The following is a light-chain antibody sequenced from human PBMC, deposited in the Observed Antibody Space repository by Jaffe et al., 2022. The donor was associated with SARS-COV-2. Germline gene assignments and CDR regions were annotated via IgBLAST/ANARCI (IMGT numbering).Light chain of an antibody. CDR2: YDS. V-gene: IGLV3-21*04. Sequence: SFVLTQPPSVSVAPGQTAKITCGGNNIGSKSVHWYQQKAGQAPILVIHYDSDRPSGIPERFSGSNSENTATLTISRVEAGDEADYYCQVWDSISDPVIFGGGTKVTVL. CDR3: QVWDSISDPVI. CDR1: NIGSKS. J-gene: IGLJ2*01.